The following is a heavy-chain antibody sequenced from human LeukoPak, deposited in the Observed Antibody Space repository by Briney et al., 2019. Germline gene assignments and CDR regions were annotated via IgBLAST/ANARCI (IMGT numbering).Heavy chain of an antibody. CDR3: SSGSSTSWYFDY. CDR2: IRRKAYSGTT. Sequence: QPGRSLRLSCTASGLTFGDYGMSWVRQAPGKGLEWVGFIRRKAYSGTTEYAASVKGRFSISRDDSKNSAFLQMNSLKTEDTAVYYCSSGSSTSWYFDYWGQGTLVTVSS. J-gene: IGHJ4*02. V-gene: IGHV3-49*04. CDR1: GLTFGDYG. D-gene: IGHD2-2*01.